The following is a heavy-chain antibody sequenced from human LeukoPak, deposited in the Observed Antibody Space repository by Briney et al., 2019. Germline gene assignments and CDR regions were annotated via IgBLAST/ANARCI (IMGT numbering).Heavy chain of an antibody. CDR1: GFTFDDYG. D-gene: IGHD3-10*02. Sequence: GGSLRLSCAAPGFTFDDYGMSWVRQVPGKGLEWVSGINWNGGSTSYADSVKGRFTISRDNAKNSLYLQMNSLRAEDTAVYYCAELGITMIGGVWGKGTTVTISS. CDR3: AELGITMIGGV. J-gene: IGHJ6*04. CDR2: INWNGGST. V-gene: IGHV3-20*04.